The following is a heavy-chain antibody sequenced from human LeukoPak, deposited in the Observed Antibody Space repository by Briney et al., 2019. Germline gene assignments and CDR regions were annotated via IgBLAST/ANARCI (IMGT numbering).Heavy chain of an antibody. CDR3: ARDGNRDGFNLYVY. D-gene: IGHD5-24*01. CDR2: ISGSGGST. CDR1: GFTFSSYA. Sequence: QPGGSLRLSYAASGFTFSSYAMSWVRQAPGKGLEWVSAISGSGGSTYYADSVKGRFTISRDNSKNTLYLQMNSLRAEDTAVYYCARDGNRDGFNLYVYWGQGTLVTVSA. V-gene: IGHV3-23*01. J-gene: IGHJ4*02.